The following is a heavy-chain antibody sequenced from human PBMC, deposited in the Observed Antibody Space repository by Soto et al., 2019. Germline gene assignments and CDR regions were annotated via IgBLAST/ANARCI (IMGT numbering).Heavy chain of an antibody. J-gene: IGHJ4*02. CDR3: ARSSDGYNLFDF. Sequence: PGGSLRLSCAASGFTFSNCSMHWVRQAPGKGLEWVALIWYDGSNKYYVDSVKGRFTISRDNSKHPLFLQMNSLRAEDTAVYYCARSSDGYNLFDFWGQGTLVTVSS. CDR1: GFTFSNCS. D-gene: IGHD5-12*01. CDR2: IWYDGSNK. V-gene: IGHV3-33*01.